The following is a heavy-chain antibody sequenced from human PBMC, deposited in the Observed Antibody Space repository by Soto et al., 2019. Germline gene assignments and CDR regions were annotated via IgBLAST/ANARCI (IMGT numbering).Heavy chain of an antibody. J-gene: IGHJ4*02. CDR3: ARNYYDSSDRDYLDY. V-gene: IGHV1-2*02. Sequence: ASVKVSCKASGYTFTAYYIHCVLQAPLQGLEWMGWINPITGGTNYAPNFQGRVTMTRDTSISTAYMELSSLRSDDTALYYCARNYYDSSDRDYLDYWGQGTLVTVSS. D-gene: IGHD3-22*01. CDR2: INPITGGT. CDR1: GYTFTAYY.